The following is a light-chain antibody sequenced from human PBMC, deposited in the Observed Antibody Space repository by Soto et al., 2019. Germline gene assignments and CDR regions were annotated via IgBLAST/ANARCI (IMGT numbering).Light chain of an antibody. CDR2: LGS. CDR1: QRLLHSNGYHF. V-gene: IGKV2-28*01. CDR3: MQALQTPYT. Sequence: EIVMTQSPASLPVTPGEPASISCRSSQRLLHSNGYHFLDWYLQKPGQSPQLLIYLGSYRASGVPDRVSGSGAGTEFTLEISRVEAEDVGVYYCMQALQTPYTFGQGTKLEIK. J-gene: IGKJ2*01.